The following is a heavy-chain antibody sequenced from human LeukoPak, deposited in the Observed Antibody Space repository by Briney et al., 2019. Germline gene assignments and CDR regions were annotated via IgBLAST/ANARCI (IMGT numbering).Heavy chain of an antibody. J-gene: IGHJ4*02. CDR1: GYTFTYYY. V-gene: IGHV1-46*01. Sequence: GASVKDSCKTSGYTFTYYYMHWVRQAPGQGLEWMGMINPSDGSTSYAQKFQGRVTMTRDTSTSTVYIELSSLRSEDTAVYYCARDVPMVRGFNVDYWGQGTLVTVSS. CDR3: ARDVPMVRGFNVDY. D-gene: IGHD3-10*01. CDR2: INPSDGST.